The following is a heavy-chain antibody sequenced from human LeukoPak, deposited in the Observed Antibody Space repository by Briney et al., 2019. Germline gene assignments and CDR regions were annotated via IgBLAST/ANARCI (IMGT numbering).Heavy chain of an antibody. CDR3: ARAGGYYGSGGYSRNGAFDI. V-gene: IGHV3-53*01. D-gene: IGHD3-10*01. J-gene: IGHJ3*02. CDR2: IYSGGST. Sequence: PGGSLRLSCAASGFTVSSNYMSWVRQAPGKGLEWVSVIYSGGSTYYADSVKGRFTISRDNSKNTLYLQMNSQRAEDTAVYYCARAGGYYGSGGYSRNGAFDIWGQGTMVTVSS. CDR1: GFTVSSNY.